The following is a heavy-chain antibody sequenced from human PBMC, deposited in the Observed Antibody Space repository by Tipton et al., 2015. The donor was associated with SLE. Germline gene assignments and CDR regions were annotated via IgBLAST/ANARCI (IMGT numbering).Heavy chain of an antibody. Sequence: SLRLSCAASGFTLSSYWMSWVRQAPGKGLEWVANIKHDGSETYYVDSVKGRFTISRDNAKESLYLQMNSLRAEDTAVYYCARGVNYWGQGTLVTVSS. V-gene: IGHV3-7*01. CDR1: GFTLSSYW. CDR2: IKHDGSET. CDR3: ARGVNY. J-gene: IGHJ4*02.